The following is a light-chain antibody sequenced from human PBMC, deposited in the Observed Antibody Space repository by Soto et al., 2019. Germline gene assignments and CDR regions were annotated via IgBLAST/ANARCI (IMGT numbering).Light chain of an antibody. V-gene: IGKV1-39*01. CDR3: QQYNSYSRT. CDR2: AAS. CDR1: QTITSD. Sequence: DIQMTQSQSSLSASVGDRVTITCRASQTITSDLNWYQQRPGKAPKLLIYAASNSQSGVPSRFSGSGSGTEFTLTISSLQPDDFATYYCQQYNSYSRTFGQGTNVDI. J-gene: IGKJ1*01.